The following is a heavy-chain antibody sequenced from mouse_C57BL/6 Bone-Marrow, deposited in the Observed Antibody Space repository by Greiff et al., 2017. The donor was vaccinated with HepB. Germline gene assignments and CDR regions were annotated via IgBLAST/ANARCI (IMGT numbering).Heavy chain of an antibody. Sequence: EVQLQQSGPELVKPGASVKISCKASGYSFTDYNMNWVKQSNGKSLEWIGVINPNYGTTSYNQKFKGKATLTVDQSSSTAYMQLNSLTSEDSAVYYCALYYGSSPYYAMDYWGQGTSVTVSS. CDR3: ALYYGSSPYYAMDY. CDR2: INPNYGTT. D-gene: IGHD1-1*01. V-gene: IGHV1-39*01. J-gene: IGHJ4*01. CDR1: GYSFTDYN.